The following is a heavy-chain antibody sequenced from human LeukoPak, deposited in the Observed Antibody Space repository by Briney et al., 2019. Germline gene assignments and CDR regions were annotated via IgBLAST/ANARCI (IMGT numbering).Heavy chain of an antibody. Sequence: SETLSLTCTVSGGSISSYYWSWIRQPPGKGLEWIGYIYYSGSTNYNPSLKSRVTISVDTSKNQFSLKLSSVTAADTAVYYCARVSLRVRAELFDYWGQGTLVTVSS. CDR1: GGSISSYY. V-gene: IGHV4-59*01. CDR3: ARVSLRVRAELFDY. CDR2: IYYSGST. D-gene: IGHD1-26*01. J-gene: IGHJ4*02.